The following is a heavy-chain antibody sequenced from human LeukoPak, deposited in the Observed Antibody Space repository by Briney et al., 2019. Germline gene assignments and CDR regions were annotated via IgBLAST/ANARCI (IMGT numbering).Heavy chain of an antibody. CDR1: GFIFDDYG. CDR2: INWNGNST. CDR3: AKDSMVRGVPVYFDH. J-gene: IGHJ4*02. D-gene: IGHD3-10*01. V-gene: IGHV3-20*04. Sequence: GGSLRLSCAASGFIFDDYGMTWVRHAPGKGLEWVSGINWNGNSTVYADSVKGRFTISRDNAKNSLYLQMNSLRAEDTALYYCAKDSMVRGVPVYFDHWGQGTLVTVSS.